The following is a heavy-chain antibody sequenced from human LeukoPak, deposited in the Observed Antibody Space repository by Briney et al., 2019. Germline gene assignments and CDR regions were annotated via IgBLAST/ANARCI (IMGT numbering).Heavy chain of an antibody. V-gene: IGHV3-66*01. Sequence: GGSLRLSCAASGFTVSSNYMSWVRQAPGKGLGWVSVIYSGGSTYYADSVKGRFTISRDNSKSTLYLQMNSLRAEDTAVYYCARRRIAAAYDAFDIWGQGTMVTVSS. D-gene: IGHD6-13*01. CDR2: IYSGGST. J-gene: IGHJ3*02. CDR1: GFTVSSNY. CDR3: ARRRIAAAYDAFDI.